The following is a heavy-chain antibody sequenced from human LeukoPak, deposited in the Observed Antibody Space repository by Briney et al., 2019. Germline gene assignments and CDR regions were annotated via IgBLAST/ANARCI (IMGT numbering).Heavy chain of an antibody. V-gene: IGHV4-31*03. CDR2: IYYSGTT. Sequence: SETLSLTCTVSGDSISSAGYYWTWIRQHPGKGLEWIGYIYYSGTTYYNPSLKSRLTISLGTSENQFSLKLSSVTAADTAVYYCARGADFDLWGRGTLVTVSS. CDR3: ARGADFDL. CDR1: GDSISSAGYY. J-gene: IGHJ2*01.